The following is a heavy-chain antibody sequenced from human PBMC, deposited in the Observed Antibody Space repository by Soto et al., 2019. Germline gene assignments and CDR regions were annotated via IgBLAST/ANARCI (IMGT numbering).Heavy chain of an antibody. Sequence: PSETLSLTCTVSGGSISSYYWGWIRQPAGKGPEWIGRIYTSGSTNYNPSVKSRVTISVDTSKNQFSLNLNSVTASDTAVYFCVSQRTPVLTQAYFDYWGPGALVTVSS. CDR2: IYTSGST. V-gene: IGHV4-4*07. CDR3: VSQRTPVLTQAYFDY. J-gene: IGHJ4*02. CDR1: GGSISSYY. D-gene: IGHD2-8*01.